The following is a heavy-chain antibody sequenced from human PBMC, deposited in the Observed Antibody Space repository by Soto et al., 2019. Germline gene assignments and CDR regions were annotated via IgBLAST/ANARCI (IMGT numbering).Heavy chain of an antibody. V-gene: IGHV3-53*01. D-gene: IGHD2-15*01. CDR2: IYSDGTT. Sequence: GGSLRLSCAASGFTVSSNYMNWVRQAPGKELEWVSIIYSDGTTSYADSVKGRFTISRDNFKNTLHLQMNSLRAEDTAVYYCARDLQYCSGGSCSHYYYYGMDVWGQETTVTVSS. CDR3: ARDLQYCSGGSCSHYYYYGMDV. CDR1: GFTVSSNY. J-gene: IGHJ6*02.